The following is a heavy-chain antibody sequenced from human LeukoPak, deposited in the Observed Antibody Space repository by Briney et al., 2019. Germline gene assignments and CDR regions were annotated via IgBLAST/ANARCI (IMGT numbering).Heavy chain of an antibody. CDR3: AKAGSIRFDY. Sequence: GGSLRLSCAASGFTFSNAWMSWVRQAPGKGLEWVSGISGSGGSTYYADSVKGRFTISRDNSKNTLYLQMNSLRVEDMAVYFCAKAGSIRFDYWGQGTLVTVSS. D-gene: IGHD1-26*01. J-gene: IGHJ4*02. V-gene: IGHV3-23*01. CDR2: ISGSGGST. CDR1: GFTFSNAW.